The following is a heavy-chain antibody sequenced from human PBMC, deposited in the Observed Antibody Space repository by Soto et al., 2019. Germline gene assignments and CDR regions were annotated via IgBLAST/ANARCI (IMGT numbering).Heavy chain of an antibody. CDR2: IYPSDSTT. Sequence: GESLKISCKGSGYSFTNYWIAWVRQMPGKGLEYMGIIYPSDSTTRYSPSFQGQVTISADKSISTAYLQWNSLKASDTAMYYCARHGFYGDYSSNYFDAWGHLTLVTAS. CDR1: GYSFTNYW. J-gene: IGHJ5*01. CDR3: ARHGFYGDYSSNYFDA. D-gene: IGHD4-17*01. V-gene: IGHV5-51*01.